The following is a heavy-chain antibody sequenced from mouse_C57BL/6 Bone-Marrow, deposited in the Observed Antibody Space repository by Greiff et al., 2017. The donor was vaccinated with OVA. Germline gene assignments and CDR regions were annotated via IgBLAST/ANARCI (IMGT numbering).Heavy chain of an antibody. CDR3: ARAYYSNYYYYAMDY. D-gene: IGHD2-5*01. CDR1: GYTFTNYW. V-gene: IGHV1-63*01. CDR2: IYPGGGYT. Sequence: QVQLKESGAELVRPGTSVKMSCKASGYTFTNYWIGWAKQKPGHGLEWIGDIYPGGGYTNYNEKFKGQATLTADKSSSTAYMQFSSLTSEDSAIYYCARAYYSNYYYYAMDYWGQGTSVTVSS. J-gene: IGHJ4*01.